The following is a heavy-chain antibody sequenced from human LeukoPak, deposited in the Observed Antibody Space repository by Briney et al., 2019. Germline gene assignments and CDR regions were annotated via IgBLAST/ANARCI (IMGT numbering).Heavy chain of an antibody. V-gene: IGHV1-18*01. Sequence: ASVKVSCKASGYTFTSYGISWVRQAPGQGLEWMGWISAYNGNTNYAQKLQGRVTMTTDTSTSTAYMELRSLRSDDTAVYYCARDYTAYSGSYYANFDYWGQGTLVTVSS. D-gene: IGHD1-26*01. CDR1: GYTFTSYG. CDR3: ARDYTAYSGSYYANFDY. CDR2: ISAYNGNT. J-gene: IGHJ4*02.